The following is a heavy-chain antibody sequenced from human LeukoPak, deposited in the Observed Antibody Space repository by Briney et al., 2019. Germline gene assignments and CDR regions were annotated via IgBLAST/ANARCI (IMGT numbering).Heavy chain of an antibody. J-gene: IGHJ4*02. V-gene: IGHV4-59*08. Sequence: SETLSLTCTVAGGSISSYYWSWIRQPPGKGLEWIGYIYYSGSTNYKPSLKSRVTISVDTSKNQFSLKLSSVPAADTAAYYCARLVGSREHFFDYWGQGTLVTVSS. D-gene: IGHD2-15*01. CDR1: GGSISSYY. CDR2: IYYSGST. CDR3: ARLVGSREHFFDY.